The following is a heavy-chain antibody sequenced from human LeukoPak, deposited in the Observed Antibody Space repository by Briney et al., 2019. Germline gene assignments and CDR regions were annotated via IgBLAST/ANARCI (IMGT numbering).Heavy chain of an antibody. CDR2: INEDGSYK. V-gene: IGHV3-7*03. J-gene: IGHJ4*02. CDR3: AKDYEYNSNTWYFH. CDR1: GFTFTSYW. D-gene: IGHD6-13*01. Sequence: GGSLRLSCAVSGFTFTSYWMSWVRQAPGKGLEWVANINEDGSYKYHADSVRGRLTISRDNAKNSLYLQMNSLRAEDTAVYYCAKDYEYNSNTWYFHWGRGTLVSVSS.